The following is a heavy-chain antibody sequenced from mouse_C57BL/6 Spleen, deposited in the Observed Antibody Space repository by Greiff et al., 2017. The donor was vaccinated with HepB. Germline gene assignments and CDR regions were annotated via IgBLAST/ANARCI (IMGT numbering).Heavy chain of an antibody. CDR3: ARSGYYDYDWFAY. Sequence: LQQPGAELVRPGSSVKLSCKASGYTFTSYWMHWVKQRPIQGLEWIGNIDPSDSETHYNQKFKDKATLTVDKSSSTAYMQLSSLTSEDSAVYYCARSGYYDYDWFAYWGQGTLVTVSA. D-gene: IGHD2-4*01. CDR2: IDPSDSET. CDR1: GYTFTSYW. V-gene: IGHV1-52*01. J-gene: IGHJ3*01.